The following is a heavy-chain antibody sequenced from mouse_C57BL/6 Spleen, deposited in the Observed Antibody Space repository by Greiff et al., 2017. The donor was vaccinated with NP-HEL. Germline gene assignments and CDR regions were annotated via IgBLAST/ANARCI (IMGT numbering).Heavy chain of an antibody. CDR1: GFTFTDYY. CDR3: ATGAPPHYYGSRYFDV. CDR2: IRNKANGYTT. J-gene: IGHJ1*03. D-gene: IGHD1-1*01. V-gene: IGHV7-3*01. Sequence: EVKLMESGGGLVQPGGSLSLSCAASGFTFTDYYMSWVRQPPGKALEWLGFIRNKANGYTTEYSASVKGRFTISRDNSQSILYLQMNALRAEDSATYYCATGAPPHYYGSRYFDVWGTGTTVTVSS.